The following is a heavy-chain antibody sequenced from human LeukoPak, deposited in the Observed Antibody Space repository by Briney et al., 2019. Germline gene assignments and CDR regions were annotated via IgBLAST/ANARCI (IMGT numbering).Heavy chain of an antibody. CDR3: ANSDRDTHYDFWSGYYSEYFQH. V-gene: IGHV3-7*01. CDR2: IKQDGSEK. J-gene: IGHJ1*01. CDR1: GFTFSSYW. D-gene: IGHD3-3*01. Sequence: GGSLRLSCAASGFTFSSYWMSWVRQAPGKGLEWVANIKQDGSEKFYVDSVKGRFTISRDNSKNTLYLQMNSLRAEDTAVYYCANSDRDTHYDFWSGYYSEYFQHWGQGTLVTVSS.